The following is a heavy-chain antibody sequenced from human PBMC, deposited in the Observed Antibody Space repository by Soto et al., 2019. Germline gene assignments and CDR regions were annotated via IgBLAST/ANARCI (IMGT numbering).Heavy chain of an antibody. CDR3: ARDGDNTMVRGVIITINWFDP. CDR1: GGTFSSYA. V-gene: IGHV1-69*01. CDR2: VIPIFGTA. J-gene: IGHJ5*02. Sequence: QVQLVQSGAEVKKPGSSVNVSCKASGGTFSSYAISWVRQAPGQGLEWMGGVIPIFGTANYAQKFQGRVTITADESTSTAYMELSSLRSEDTAVYYCARDGDNTMVRGVIITINWFDPWGQGTLVTVSS. D-gene: IGHD3-10*01.